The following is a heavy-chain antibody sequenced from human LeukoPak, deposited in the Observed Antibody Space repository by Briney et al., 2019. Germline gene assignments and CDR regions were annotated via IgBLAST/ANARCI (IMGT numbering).Heavy chain of an antibody. J-gene: IGHJ4*02. V-gene: IGHV3-23*01. Sequence: GGSLRLSCAASGFPFSSYVMRWVRQGPGKGLQWVSAISGSGDSTDYADSVKGRFTISRDNSKNVLFLQMSSLRADDTAIYYCARQVGFCSDSTCYFDYWGQGALVTVSS. CDR1: GFPFSSYV. CDR3: ARQVGFCSDSTCYFDY. D-gene: IGHD3-22*01. CDR2: ISGSGDST.